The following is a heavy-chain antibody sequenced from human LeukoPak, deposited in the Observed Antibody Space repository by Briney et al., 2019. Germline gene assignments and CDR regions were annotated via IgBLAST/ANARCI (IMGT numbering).Heavy chain of an antibody. J-gene: IGHJ3*02. D-gene: IGHD6-25*01. Sequence: GGSLRLSCAASGFTFSTYNMNWVRQAPGKGLEWVSYVSSSSGTKYYADSVEGRFTISRDNAKNSLYLQMNSLRAEDTAVYYCARRGSATYAFDIWAMGHWSSSLQ. CDR1: GFTFSTYN. CDR2: VSSSSGTK. CDR3: ARRGSATYAFDI. V-gene: IGHV3-48*04.